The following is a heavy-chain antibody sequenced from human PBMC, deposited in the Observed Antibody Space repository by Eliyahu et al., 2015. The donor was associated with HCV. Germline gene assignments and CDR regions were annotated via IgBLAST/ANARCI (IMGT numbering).Heavy chain of an antibody. CDR2: ISSTASGSIT. Sequence: EVQLLESGGGLVQPGGSLRLSCTVSGVTFSSNAMGWVRQAPGKXPEWVSTISSTASGSITYYADSVRGRFIISRDNSGDTVFLQMNSLRAEDSALYYCARCLGAVDPYDFWGQGTLVAVSS. CDR1: GVTFSSNA. D-gene: IGHD1-26*01. CDR3: ARCLGAVDPYDF. V-gene: IGHV3-23*01. J-gene: IGHJ4*02.